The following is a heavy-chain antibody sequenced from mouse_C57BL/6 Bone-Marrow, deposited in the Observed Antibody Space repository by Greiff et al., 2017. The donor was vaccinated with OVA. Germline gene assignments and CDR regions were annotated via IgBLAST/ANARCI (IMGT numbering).Heavy chain of an antibody. Sequence: VKLQQSGAELARPGASVKLSCKASGYTFTSYGISWVKQRTGQGLEWIGEIYPRSGNTYYNEKFKGKATLTADKGTRTAYMELRSLTSEEAADDVGARQPEANWDWYIDDGGKGTT. CDR1: GYTFTSYG. J-gene: IGHJ1*03. D-gene: IGHD4-1*01. CDR3: ARQPEANWDWYIDD. CDR2: IYPRSGNT. V-gene: IGHV1-81*01.